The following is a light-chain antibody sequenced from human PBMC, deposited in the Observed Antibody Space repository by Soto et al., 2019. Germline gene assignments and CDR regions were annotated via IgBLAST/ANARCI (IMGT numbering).Light chain of an antibody. Sequence: QSVLSQPPSVSGAPGQRITISCTGSSSNIGANYDVHWYRQVPGTAPKLLMSGDNNRPSGVADRFSGSKSGTSASLAITRLQADVYADYYCQSYDSILNSVFGTGTNVTVL. CDR2: GDN. CDR3: QSYDSILNSV. J-gene: IGLJ1*01. V-gene: IGLV1-40*01. CDR1: SSNIGANYD.